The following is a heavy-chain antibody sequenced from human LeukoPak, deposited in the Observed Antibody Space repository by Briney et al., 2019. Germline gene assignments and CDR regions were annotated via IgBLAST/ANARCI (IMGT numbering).Heavy chain of an antibody. CDR3: ARGGEFSGYEI. J-gene: IGHJ4*02. CDR1: GFTFSSYS. CDR2: ISSRSSYI. D-gene: IGHD5-12*01. V-gene: IGHV3-21*01. Sequence: GGSLRLSCAASGFTFSSYSMNWVRQAPGKGLGWVSSISSRSSYICYTDSVKGRFTISRDNAKNSLYLQMNSLRAEDTAVYYCARGGEFSGYEIWGQGTLVTVSS.